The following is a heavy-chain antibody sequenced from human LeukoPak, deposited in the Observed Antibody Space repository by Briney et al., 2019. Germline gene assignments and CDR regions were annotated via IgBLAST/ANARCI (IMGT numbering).Heavy chain of an antibody. CDR2: IKHVIST. D-gene: IGHD3-16*02. CDR1: VGSLCGYY. V-gene: IGHV4-34*01. J-gene: IGHJ4*01. CDR3: ARGATYYDYAWGTSRYSCFDF. Sequence: RSETLSLTCAVYVGSLCGYYWSSMREPPGKGVECGGEIKHVISTHYYPSLKSRVTISVDTSKNHCSLKLSSVTAADTAVYYCARGATYYDYAWGTSRYSCFDFWGHGNLVTVSS.